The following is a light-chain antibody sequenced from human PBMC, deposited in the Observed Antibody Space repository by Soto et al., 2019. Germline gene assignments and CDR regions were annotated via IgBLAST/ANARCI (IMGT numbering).Light chain of an antibody. CDR1: QSIRNF. V-gene: IGKV3D-15*01. Sequence: MTQSPSSLSASVGDRVTITCRTSQSIRNFLNWYQQKPGRTPTLLIYGASTRATGIPDRFSATGSGTEFSLTISSVEPEDFAVYYCQQYGASPFTFGPGTRVEI. CDR2: GAS. CDR3: QQYGASPFT. J-gene: IGKJ3*01.